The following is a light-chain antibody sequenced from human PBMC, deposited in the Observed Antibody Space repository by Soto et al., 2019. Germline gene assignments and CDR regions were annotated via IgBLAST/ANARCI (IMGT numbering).Light chain of an antibody. V-gene: IGLV2-23*02. Sequence: QSVLTQPASVSGSPGQSITISCTGTSSVVGSYNLVSWYQQHPGKAPKVMIYEVSKRPSGVPNRFSGSKSGNTASLTISGLQAEDEADYYCCSYAGSSTYVFVTGTKVTVL. J-gene: IGLJ1*01. CDR2: EVS. CDR1: SSVVGSYNL. CDR3: CSYAGSSTYV.